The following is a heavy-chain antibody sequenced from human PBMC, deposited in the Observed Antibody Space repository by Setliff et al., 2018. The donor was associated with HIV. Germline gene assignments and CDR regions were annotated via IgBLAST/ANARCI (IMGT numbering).Heavy chain of an antibody. CDR1: GDSITSRNYH. Sequence: SETLSLTCAVSGDSITSRNYHWDWVRQPPGKGLEWIGSLFYTGSTSCNPSLKSRVTISGDTSKNQFFLNLTSVTAADTAVYYCARSIYGSGSHPLDIWGQGTLVTVSS. V-gene: IGHV4-39*07. J-gene: IGHJ4*02. CDR2: LFYTGST. CDR3: ARSIYGSGSHPLDI. D-gene: IGHD3-10*01.